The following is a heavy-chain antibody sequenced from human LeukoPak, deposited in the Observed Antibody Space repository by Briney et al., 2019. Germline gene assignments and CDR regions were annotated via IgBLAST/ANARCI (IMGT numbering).Heavy chain of an antibody. Sequence: PGGSLRLSCAATGLTFSSYPMHWVRQSPGKGLEYVSAISPNGGSTYYANSVKGRFTISRDNSKNTLYLQMGSLRGEDMAVYYCTTESGHRSSPRCSDDYWGQGTLVTVYS. V-gene: IGHV3-64*01. CDR1: GLTFSSYP. D-gene: IGHD2-2*01. J-gene: IGHJ4*02. CDR2: ISPNGGST. CDR3: TTESGHRSSPRCSDDY.